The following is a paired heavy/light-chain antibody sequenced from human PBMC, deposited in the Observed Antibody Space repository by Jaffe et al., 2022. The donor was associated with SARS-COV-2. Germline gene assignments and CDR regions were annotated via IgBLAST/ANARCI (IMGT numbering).Light chain of an antibody. V-gene: IGLV1-40*01. CDR1: SSNIGAGYN. CDR2: NNN. CDR3: QSYDNSLSGFVL. J-gene: IGLJ2*01. Sequence: QSVLTQPPSVSGAPGQRVTISCTGSSSNIGAGYNVHWYQQLPGTAPKLLIYNNNNRPSGVPDRFSGSKSGTSASLAITGLQAEDEADYYCQSYDNSLSGFVLFGGGTKLTVL.
Heavy chain of an antibody. V-gene: IGHV4-59*01. CDR2: ISHRGGT. CDR1: GGSISSDY. D-gene: IGHD6-19*01. J-gene: IGHJ4*02. Sequence: QVQLQESGPGLVKPSETLSLTCNVSGGSISSDYWSWIRQPPGKGLEWIGYISHRGGTNYNPSLRSRVSISVDTSKNQFSLKLSSVTAADTALYYCAGGVSVAGRVDYWGQGSLVTVSS. CDR3: AGGVSVAGRVDY.